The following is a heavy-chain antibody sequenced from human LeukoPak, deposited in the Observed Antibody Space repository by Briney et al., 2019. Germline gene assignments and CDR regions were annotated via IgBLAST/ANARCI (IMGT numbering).Heavy chain of an antibody. Sequence: PGGSLRLSCAASGFTFSSYDMHWVRQAPGKGVEWVAVIWYDGSNKYYADSVKGRFTISRDNSKNTLYLQMNSLRAEDTAVYYCARDLLSLATGAFDFWGQGTMVTVSS. CDR1: GFTFSSYD. J-gene: IGHJ3*01. CDR3: ARDLLSLATGAFDF. V-gene: IGHV3-33*01. CDR2: IWYDGSNK. D-gene: IGHD3-16*01.